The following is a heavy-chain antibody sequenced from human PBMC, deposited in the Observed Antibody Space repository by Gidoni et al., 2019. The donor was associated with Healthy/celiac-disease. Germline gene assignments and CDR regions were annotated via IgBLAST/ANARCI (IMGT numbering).Heavy chain of an antibody. CDR3: AKGSVVVVAASHFDY. J-gene: IGHJ4*02. CDR2: ISWNSGSI. CDR1: GFTFDAYS. Sequence: EVQLVESWGGLVQPGRSLRLSCAASGFTFDAYSMHWVRQAPGKGLEWGSGISWNSGSIGYADSVKGRFTIARDNAKNSLYLQMNSLRAEDTALYYCAKGSVVVVAASHFDYWGQGTLVTVSS. V-gene: IGHV3-9*01. D-gene: IGHD2-15*01.